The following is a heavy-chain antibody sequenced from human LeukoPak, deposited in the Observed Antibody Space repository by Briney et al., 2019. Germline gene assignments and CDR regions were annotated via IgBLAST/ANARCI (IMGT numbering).Heavy chain of an antibody. CDR1: GFTFSRYW. J-gene: IGHJ5*01. V-gene: IGHV3-74*01. CDR3: VTTYYAANSLDS. D-gene: IGHD2-15*01. CDR2: INTDGSST. Sequence: GGSLRLSCAASGFTFSRYWMYWVRHAPGKGLVWVSRINTDGSSTTYADSVKGRLTISRDNAKNTLYLQMTSLRAEDTAVYHCVTTYYAANSLDSWGQGTLVTVSS.